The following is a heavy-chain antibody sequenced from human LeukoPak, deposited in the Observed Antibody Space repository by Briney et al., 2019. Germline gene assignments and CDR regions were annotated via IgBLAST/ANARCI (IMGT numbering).Heavy chain of an antibody. V-gene: IGHV4-34*01. Sequence: SETLSLTCAVYGGSFRGYYWSWIRQPPGKGLEWIGEINHSGSTNYNPSLKSRVTISVDTSKNQFSLKLSSVTAADTAVYYCARRRNGIGRESWGQGTLVTVSS. D-gene: IGHD2-8*01. CDR2: INHSGST. CDR3: ARRRNGIGRES. CDR1: GGSFRGYY. J-gene: IGHJ4*02.